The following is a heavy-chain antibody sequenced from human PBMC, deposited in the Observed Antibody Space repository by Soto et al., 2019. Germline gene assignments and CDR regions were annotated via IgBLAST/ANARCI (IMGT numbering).Heavy chain of an antibody. CDR3: ARGHRDILTGYQHDNWFDP. CDR1: GGSFSGYY. CDR2: INHSGST. Sequence: SETLSLTCAVYGGSFSGYYWSWIRQPPGKGLEWIGEINHSGSTNYNPSLKSRVTISVDTSKNQFSLKLSSVTAADTAVYYCARGHRDILTGYQHDNWFDPWGQGNLVTVSS. D-gene: IGHD3-9*01. J-gene: IGHJ5*02. V-gene: IGHV4-34*01.